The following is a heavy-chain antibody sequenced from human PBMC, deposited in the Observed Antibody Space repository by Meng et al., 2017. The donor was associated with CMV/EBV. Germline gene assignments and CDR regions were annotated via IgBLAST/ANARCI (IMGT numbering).Heavy chain of an antibody. D-gene: IGHD3-3*01. CDR2: ISSSSSYI. CDR1: GFTFSSYS. V-gene: IGHV3-21*01. Sequence: GGSLRLSCAASGFTFSSYSMNWVRQAPGKGLEWVSSISSSSSYIYYADSVKGRFTISRDNAKNSLYLQMNSLRAEDTAVYYCARENPYYDFWSGYQGYYYYGMDVRGQGTTVTVSS. CDR3: ARENPYYDFWSGYQGYYYYGMDV. J-gene: IGHJ6*02.